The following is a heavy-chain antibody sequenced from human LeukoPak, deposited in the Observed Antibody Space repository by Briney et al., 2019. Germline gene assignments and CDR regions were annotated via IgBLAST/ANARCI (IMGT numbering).Heavy chain of an antibody. V-gene: IGHV1-69*13. CDR2: IIPIFGTA. CDR3: ALSGAIFGVVITPFVDV. CDR1: GGTFSSYA. D-gene: IGHD3-3*01. J-gene: IGHJ6*04. Sequence: SSVKVPCKASGGTFSSYAISWVRQAPGQGLEWMGGIIPIFGTANYAQKFQGRVTITADESTSTAYMELSSLRSEDTAVYYCALSGAIFGVVITPFVDVWGKGTTVTVSS.